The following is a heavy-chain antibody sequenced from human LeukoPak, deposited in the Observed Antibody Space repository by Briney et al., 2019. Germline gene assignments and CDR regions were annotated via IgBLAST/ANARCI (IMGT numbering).Heavy chain of an antibody. Sequence: SETLSLTCIVSGASISGYYWSWIRQPPGRGLEWIGYIFYSGSTNYNPSLKSRVTISVDTSKNQFSLKLSSVTAADTAVYYCARDSFYYGSGSQPSYYYYYYMDVWGKGTTVTVSS. CDR2: IFYSGST. D-gene: IGHD3-10*01. CDR3: ARDSFYYGSGSQPSYYYYYYMDV. J-gene: IGHJ6*03. CDR1: GASISGYY. V-gene: IGHV4-59*01.